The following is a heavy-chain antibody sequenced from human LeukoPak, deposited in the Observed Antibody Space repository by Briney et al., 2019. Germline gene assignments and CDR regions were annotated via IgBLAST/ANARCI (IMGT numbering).Heavy chain of an antibody. CDR2: LNPNTGVT. D-gene: IGHD5-24*01. CDR1: GYIFTDYY. V-gene: IGHV1-2*02. Sequence: ASVKVSCKASGYIFTDYYIHWVRQAPGQGLEWMGWLNPNTGVTNYAQKFQGRVTMTRDTSISTAYMELSRLRSDDTAMYYCAPEAGYNYDYWGQGTLVTVSS. J-gene: IGHJ4*02. CDR3: APEAGYNYDY.